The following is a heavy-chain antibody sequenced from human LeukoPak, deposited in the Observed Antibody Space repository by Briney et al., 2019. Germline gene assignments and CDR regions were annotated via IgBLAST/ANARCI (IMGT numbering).Heavy chain of an antibody. CDR2: ISWEGGST. V-gene: IGHV3-43*01. J-gene: IGHJ4*02. D-gene: IGHD3-10*01. Sequence: GGALPLSCAASGFTFDDYTMHWVRQAAGKGLEGGAVISWEGGSTYYADAVKDRCTISCDNIKNSLYLQIKRLRTEDTALYYCAKEDRGFGSSPYFDYWGQGTLVTVSS. CDR3: AKEDRGFGSSPYFDY. CDR1: GFTFDDYT.